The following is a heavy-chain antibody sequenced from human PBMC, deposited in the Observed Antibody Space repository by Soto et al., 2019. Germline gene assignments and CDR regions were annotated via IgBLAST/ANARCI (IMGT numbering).Heavy chain of an antibody. CDR1: GYTFTSYG. D-gene: IGHD1-20*01. J-gene: IGHJ5*02. V-gene: IGHV1-18*01. Sequence: QVPLVQSGAEVKKPGASVKVSCKASGYTFTSYGISWVRQAPGQGLEWMGWISAYNGNTNYAQKLQGRVTMTTDTSTNTAYMELRSLRSDDTAVYYCARESGYNYEPENWFDPWGQGTLVTVSS. CDR2: ISAYNGNT. CDR3: ARESGYNYEPENWFDP.